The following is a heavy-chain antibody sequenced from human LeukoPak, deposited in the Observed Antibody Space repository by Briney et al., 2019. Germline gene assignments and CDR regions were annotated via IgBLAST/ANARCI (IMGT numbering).Heavy chain of an antibody. J-gene: IGHJ4*02. V-gene: IGHV4-59*01. D-gene: IGHD2-2*01. CDR1: GGSIRSYY. CDR2: IYYSGST. CDR3: ARDEGGQLNYFDY. Sequence: SEALSLTCTVSGGSIRSYYWNWIRQSPGKTLEWIGYIYYSGSTNYNPSLKSRVTISVDTSKSQFSLKLSSVTAADTAVYYCARDEGGQLNYFDYWGQGTLVTVSS.